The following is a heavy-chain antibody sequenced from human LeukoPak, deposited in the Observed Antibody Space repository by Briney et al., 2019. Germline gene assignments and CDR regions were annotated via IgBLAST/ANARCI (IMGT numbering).Heavy chain of an antibody. V-gene: IGHV3-74*01. J-gene: IGHJ4*02. Sequence: GGSLRLSCAASGFTFSSYWMHWVRQAPGKGLMWVSRINEDGSITTYADSVEGRFTISRDNAKNTLYLQMNSLRAEDTAVYYCARGHYGFASWGQGTLATVSS. D-gene: IGHD4-17*01. CDR1: GFTFSSYW. CDR3: ARGHYGFAS. CDR2: INEDGSIT.